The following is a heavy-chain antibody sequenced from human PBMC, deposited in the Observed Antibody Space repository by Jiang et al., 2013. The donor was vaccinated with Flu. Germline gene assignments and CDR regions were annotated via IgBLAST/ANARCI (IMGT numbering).Heavy chain of an antibody. CDR3: ARDAGPSYSSSHKPPVAGDY. V-gene: IGHV1-46*01. D-gene: IGHD6-13*01. CDR2: INPSGGST. Sequence: CKASGYTFTSYYMHWVRQAPGQGLEWMGIINPSGGSTSYAQKFQGRVTMTRDTSTSTVYMELSSLRSEDTAVYYCARDAGPSYSSSHKPPVAGDYWGQGTLVTVSS. CDR1: GYTFTSYY. J-gene: IGHJ4*02.